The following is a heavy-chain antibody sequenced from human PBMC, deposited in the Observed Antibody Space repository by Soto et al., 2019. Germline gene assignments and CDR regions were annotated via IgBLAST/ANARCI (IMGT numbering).Heavy chain of an antibody. CDR2: IYYSGST. V-gene: IGHV4-39*01. D-gene: IGHD2-15*01. J-gene: IGHJ4*02. CDR3: ARRSCSGNNCYYFDF. CDR1: GGSVRSSSYY. Sequence: QLLESGPGLVKPSETLSLTCTVSGGSVRSSSYYWGWIRQPPGKGLEWIGSIYYSGSTYHNPSLKSRVTISVDTSKNQFSLKLNSVTAADTAVYYCARRSCSGNNCYYFDFWGQGTLVTVSS.